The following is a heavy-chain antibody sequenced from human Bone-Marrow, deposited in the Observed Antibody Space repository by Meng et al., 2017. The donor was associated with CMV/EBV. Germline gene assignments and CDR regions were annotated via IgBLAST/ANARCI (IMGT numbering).Heavy chain of an antibody. D-gene: IGHD2-21*02. V-gene: IGHV3-48*04. CDR3: ATSAGDSPGFDY. CDR2: ISSSSTI. CDR1: GFTFSSYS. Sequence: GGSLRLSCAASGFTFSSYSMNWVRQAPGKGLEWVSYISSSSTIYYADSVKGRFTISRDNAKNSLYLQMNSLRAEDTAVYYCATSAGDSPGFDYWGQGTLVTVSS. J-gene: IGHJ4*02.